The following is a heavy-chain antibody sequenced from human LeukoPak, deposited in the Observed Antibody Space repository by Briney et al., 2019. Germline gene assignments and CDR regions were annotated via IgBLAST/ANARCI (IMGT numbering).Heavy chain of an antibody. V-gene: IGHV1-69*01. D-gene: IGHD2-2*01. CDR2: SIPIFGTA. CDR3: ASSPPTSSYYYYYMDV. CDR1: GGTFSSYA. J-gene: IGHJ6*03. Sequence: ASVKVSCKAFGGTFSSYAISWVRQAPGQGLEGRGGSIPIFGTANYAQKFQGRVTITADESTSTAYMELSSLRSEDTAVYYCASSPPTSSYYYYYMDVWGKGTTVTVSS.